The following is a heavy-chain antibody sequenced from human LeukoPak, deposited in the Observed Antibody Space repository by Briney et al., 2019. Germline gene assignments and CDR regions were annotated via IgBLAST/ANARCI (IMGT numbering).Heavy chain of an antibody. CDR3: ARAGNNYNDVRLLDP. CDR2: IYTSGST. J-gene: IGHJ5*02. D-gene: IGHD1-20*01. V-gene: IGHV4-4*07. Sequence: RTSETLSLTCTVSGGSISSYYWSWIRQPAGKGLEWIGRIYTSGSTNYNPSLKSRVTMSVDTSKNQFSLKLSSVTAADTAVYYCARAGNNYNDVRLLDPWGQGTLVTVSS. CDR1: GGSISSYY.